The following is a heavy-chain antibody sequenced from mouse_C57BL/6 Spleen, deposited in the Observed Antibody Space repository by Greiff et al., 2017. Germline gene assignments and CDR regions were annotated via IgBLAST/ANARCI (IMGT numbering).Heavy chain of an antibody. V-gene: IGHV1-81*01. CDR1: GYTFTSYG. CDR3: AREDYDGSSPSYWYFDV. CDR2: IYPRSGNT. J-gene: IGHJ1*03. D-gene: IGHD1-1*01. Sequence: VKLQQSGAELVRPGASVKLSCKASGYTFTSYGISWVKQRTGQGLEWIGEIYPRSGNTYYNEKFKGKATLTADKSSSTAYMELRSLTSEDSAVYFCAREDYDGSSPSYWYFDVWGTGTTVTVAS.